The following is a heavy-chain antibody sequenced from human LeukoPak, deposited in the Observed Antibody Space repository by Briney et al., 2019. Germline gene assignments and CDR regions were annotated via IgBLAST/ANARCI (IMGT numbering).Heavy chain of an antibody. CDR2: IGTAGDT. V-gene: IGHV3-13*01. CDR1: GFTFSSYD. CDR3: ARGYGDYFGPTWFDP. J-gene: IGHJ5*02. Sequence: PGGSLSLSCAASGFTFSSYDMHWVRQATGKGLEWVSAIGTAGDTYYPGSVKGRFTISRENAKNSLYLQMNSLRAGDTAVYYCARGYGDYFGPTWFDPWGQGTLVTVSS. D-gene: IGHD4-17*01.